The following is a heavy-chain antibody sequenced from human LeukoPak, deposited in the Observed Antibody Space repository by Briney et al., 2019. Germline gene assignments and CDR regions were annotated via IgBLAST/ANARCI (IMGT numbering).Heavy chain of an antibody. CDR1: GSSFPTYW. CDR3: ARSLYNWNDGFDS. CDR2: MHPGDSEN. V-gene: IGHV5-51*01. D-gene: IGHD1-20*01. Sequence: NRGESLKISCQASGSSFPTYWIGWVRQLPGKGLEWMGIMHPGDSENRYSPSFQGQVTISADNSLSAAYLQWSSLKASDTAMYFCARSLYNWNDGFDSWGQGTPVTVSS. J-gene: IGHJ4*02.